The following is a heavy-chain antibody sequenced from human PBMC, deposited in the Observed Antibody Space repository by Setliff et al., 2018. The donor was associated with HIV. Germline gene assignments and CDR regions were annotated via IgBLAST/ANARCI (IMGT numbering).Heavy chain of an antibody. Sequence: GGSLRLSCAASGFTFSNYWLHWVRQAPEKGLVWVSRINPDGSNPTYADSVKGRFTISRDNAKNSLYLQMNSLRAEDTAAYYCAKDWSGYIPTHAFDYWGQGTLVTVSS. J-gene: IGHJ4*02. D-gene: IGHD3-3*01. CDR2: INPDGSNP. V-gene: IGHV3-74*01. CDR3: AKDWSGYIPTHAFDY. CDR1: GFTFSNYW.